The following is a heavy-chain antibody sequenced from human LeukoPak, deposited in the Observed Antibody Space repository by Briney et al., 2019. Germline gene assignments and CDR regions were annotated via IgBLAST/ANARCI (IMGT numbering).Heavy chain of an antibody. Sequence: SETLSLTCTVSGDSVTSDGFYWAWLRQPPGRGLEWIATVYYTGSTYYNPSLNSRVTISIDTSKNHFSLKLRSVVAPDTAVYYCARHSGSGSLSRPFDPWGQGTLVTVSS. CDR2: VYYTGST. CDR3: ARHSGSGSLSRPFDP. CDR1: GDSVTSDGFY. V-gene: IGHV4-39*02. J-gene: IGHJ5*02. D-gene: IGHD3-10*01.